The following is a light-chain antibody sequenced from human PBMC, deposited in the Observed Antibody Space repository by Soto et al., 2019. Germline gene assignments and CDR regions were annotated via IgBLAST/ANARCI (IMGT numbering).Light chain of an antibody. CDR3: QQSFITPYT. CDR1: QSISVH. CDR2: AAS. J-gene: IGKJ2*01. Sequence: DIQMTQSPSSLSASVGDTVTITCRASQSISVHLNWYQQKPGKVPKLLIYAASNLHSGVPSRFSGRGSETDFAPTISSLQPEDFATYYCQQSFITPYTFGQGIRLEIK. V-gene: IGKV1-39*01.